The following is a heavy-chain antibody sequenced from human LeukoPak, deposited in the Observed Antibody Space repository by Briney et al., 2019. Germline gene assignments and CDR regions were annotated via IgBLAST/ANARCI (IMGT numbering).Heavy chain of an antibody. D-gene: IGHD3-3*01. CDR3: ARDLGGFGYDFWSGYYLEGPS. V-gene: IGHV3-21*01. Sequence: GGSLRLSCAASGFTFSSYRMNWVRQAPGKGLEWVSSISSSSSYIYYADSVKGRFTISRDNAKNSLYLQMNSLRAEDTAVYYCARDLGGFGYDFWSGYYLEGPSWGQGTLVTVSS. J-gene: IGHJ5*02. CDR1: GFTFSSYR. CDR2: ISSSSSYI.